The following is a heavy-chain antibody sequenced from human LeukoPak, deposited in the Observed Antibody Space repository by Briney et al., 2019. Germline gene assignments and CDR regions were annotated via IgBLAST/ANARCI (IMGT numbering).Heavy chain of an antibody. CDR3: ARGGTYAGATRFDY. CDR1: GFTFDDYG. J-gene: IGHJ4*01. V-gene: IGHV3-20*04. CDR2: INWNGAST. D-gene: IGHD1-26*01. Sequence: GGSLRLSCAASGFTFDDYGMSWVRQAPRKGLEWVSGINWNGASTGYADSVKGRFTISRDNAKNSLYLQMNSLRAEDTALYYCARGGTYAGATRFDYWGQEPWSPSPQ.